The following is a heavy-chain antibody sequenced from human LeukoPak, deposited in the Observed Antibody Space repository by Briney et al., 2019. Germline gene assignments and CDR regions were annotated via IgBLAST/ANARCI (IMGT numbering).Heavy chain of an antibody. Sequence: ASVKVSCKASGYTFTSYGISWVRQAPGQGLEWMGWISAYNGNTNYAQKLQGRVTMTTDTSTSTAYMELRSLRSDDTAVYYCARDLDTMIVVGGVNRVFDYWGQGTLVTVSS. CDR2: ISAYNGNT. D-gene: IGHD3-22*01. CDR3: ARDLDTMIVVGGVNRVFDY. V-gene: IGHV1-18*01. J-gene: IGHJ4*02. CDR1: GYTFTSYG.